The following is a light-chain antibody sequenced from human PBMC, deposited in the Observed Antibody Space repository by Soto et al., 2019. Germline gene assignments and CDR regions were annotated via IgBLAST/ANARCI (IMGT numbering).Light chain of an antibody. Sequence: QSVLTQPASVSGSPGQSITISCTGTSSDIGAYNYVSWYQQHPGKAPKLMIHEVSNRPSGVSNRFSGSKSGNTASLTISGLQAEDEADYYCSSYTSGSPYVFGAGTKVTVL. J-gene: IGLJ1*01. CDR3: SSYTSGSPYV. CDR1: SSDIGAYNY. V-gene: IGLV2-14*01. CDR2: EVS.